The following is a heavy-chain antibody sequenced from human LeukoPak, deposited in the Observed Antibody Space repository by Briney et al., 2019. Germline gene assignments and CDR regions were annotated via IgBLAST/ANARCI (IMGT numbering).Heavy chain of an antibody. D-gene: IGHD6-6*01. V-gene: IGHV1-2*02. Sequence: ASVKVSCKASGYTFTGYYMHWVRQAPGQGLEWMGWINPNSGGTNYAQKFQGRVTMTRDTSISTAYMELRSLRSDDTAVYYCARVKAAHGAFDIWGQGTMVTVSS. CDR1: GYTFTGYY. CDR3: ARVKAAHGAFDI. CDR2: INPNSGGT. J-gene: IGHJ3*02.